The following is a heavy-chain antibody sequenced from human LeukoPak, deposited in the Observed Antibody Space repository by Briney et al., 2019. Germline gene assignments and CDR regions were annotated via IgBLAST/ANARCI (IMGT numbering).Heavy chain of an antibody. CDR2: IIPIFGTA. Sequence: SVKVSCKASGGTFSSYAISWVRQAPGQGLEWMGGIIPIFGTANYAQKFQGRVTITADESTSTAYMELSSLRSEDTAVYYCARVVGYCSSTSCYSGFDPWGQGTLVTVSS. D-gene: IGHD2-2*01. V-gene: IGHV1-69*13. J-gene: IGHJ5*02. CDR1: GGTFSSYA. CDR3: ARVVGYCSSTSCYSGFDP.